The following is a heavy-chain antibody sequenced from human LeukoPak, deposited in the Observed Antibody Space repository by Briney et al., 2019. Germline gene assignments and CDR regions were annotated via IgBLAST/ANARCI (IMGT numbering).Heavy chain of an antibody. CDR2: IYYSGST. J-gene: IGHJ4*02. V-gene: IGHV4-59*01. Sequence: SETLSLTCAVSGGSISSYYWSWIRQPPGKGLEWIGYIYYSGSTNYNPSLKSRVTISVDTSKNQFSLKLSSVTAAGTAVYYCAREALGRFDYWGQGTLVTVSS. CDR3: AREALGRFDY. CDR1: GGSISSYY.